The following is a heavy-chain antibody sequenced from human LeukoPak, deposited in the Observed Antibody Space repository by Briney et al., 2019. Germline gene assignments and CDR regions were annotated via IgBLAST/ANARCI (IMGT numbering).Heavy chain of an antibody. CDR3: ARIAEVTIFGVVIMDYYYYYMDV. J-gene: IGHJ6*03. CDR1: GFTFDDYG. CDR2: INWNGGST. V-gene: IGHV3-20*01. D-gene: IGHD3-3*01. Sequence: GGSLRLSCAASGFTFDDYGMSWVRQAPGKGLEWVSGINWNGGSTGYADSVKGRFTISRDNAKNSLYLQMNSLRAEDTALYHCARIAEVTIFGVVIMDYYYYYMDVWGKGTTVTVSS.